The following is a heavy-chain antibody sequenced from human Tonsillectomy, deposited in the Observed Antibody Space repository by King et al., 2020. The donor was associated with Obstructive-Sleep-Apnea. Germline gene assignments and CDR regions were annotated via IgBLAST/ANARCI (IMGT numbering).Heavy chain of an antibody. V-gene: IGHV4-59*01. Sequence: RALTCAGSGGSITTYYWSWIRQPPGKGLEWSGYICYSGSTHYTPSLMSRVTIPVDTSKRQFSLKLSSLTAADTAVYYCARIAWFGEFDSAVWGQGTTVTVSS. CDR2: ICYSGST. D-gene: IGHD3-10*01. J-gene: IGHJ6*02. CDR3: ARIAWFGEFDSAV. CDR1: GGSITTYY.